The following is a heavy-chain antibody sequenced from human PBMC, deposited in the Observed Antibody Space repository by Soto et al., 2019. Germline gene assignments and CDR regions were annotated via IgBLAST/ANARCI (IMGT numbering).Heavy chain of an antibody. J-gene: IGHJ6*03. Sequence: PGGSLRLSCAASGVTFSSYAMSWVRQAPGKGLEWVSAISGSGGSTYYADSVKGRFTISRDNSKNTLYLQMNSLRAEDTAVYYCAKNAPQSYDFWSGYYPYYYYYYYMDVWGKGTTVTVSS. CDR1: GVTFSSYA. V-gene: IGHV3-23*01. CDR3: AKNAPQSYDFWSGYYPYYYYYYYMDV. CDR2: ISGSGGST. D-gene: IGHD3-3*01.